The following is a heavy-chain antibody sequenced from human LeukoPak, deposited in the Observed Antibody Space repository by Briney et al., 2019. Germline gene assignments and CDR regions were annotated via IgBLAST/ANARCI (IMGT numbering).Heavy chain of an antibody. Sequence: ASVKVSCKASGYTFTAYYLHWLRQAPGQGLEWVGWINPHSGGTNFAQNFQGRVTMTRDTSISTAYMELSGMRSDDTAVYYCATKTIPGITVAGTAFDVWGQGTLVTVSS. CDR2: INPHSGGT. CDR1: GYTFTAYY. CDR3: ATKTIPGITVAGTAFDV. J-gene: IGHJ3*01. D-gene: IGHD6-19*01. V-gene: IGHV1-2*02.